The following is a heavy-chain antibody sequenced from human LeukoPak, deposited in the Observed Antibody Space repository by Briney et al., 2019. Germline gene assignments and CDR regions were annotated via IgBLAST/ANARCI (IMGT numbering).Heavy chain of an antibody. CDR3: ARDERIGSWRVSYFDY. D-gene: IGHD6-13*01. CDR1: GFTFSSYS. V-gene: IGHV3-21*01. J-gene: IGHJ4*02. CDR2: ISGDSRYM. Sequence: GGSLRLSCAGSGFTFSSYSMNWVRQAPGKGLEWVSSISGDSRYMYYADSVKGRFTISRDNAKNSLYLQMNSLRAEDTAVYYCARDERIGSWRVSYFDYWGQGTLVTVSS.